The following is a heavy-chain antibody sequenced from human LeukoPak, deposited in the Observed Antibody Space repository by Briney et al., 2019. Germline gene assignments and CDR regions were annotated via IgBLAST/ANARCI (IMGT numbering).Heavy chain of an antibody. CDR1: GYTFTSYY. D-gene: IGHD3-22*01. CDR3: VRTDSRERGAFDI. CDR2: INPSGGST. V-gene: IGHV1-46*01. J-gene: IGHJ3*02. Sequence: ASVKVSCKASGYTFTSYYMHWVRQAPGQGLEWMGIINPSGGSTSYAQKFQGRVTMTRDTSISTAYMELSRLRSDDTAVYYCVRTDSRERGAFDIWGQGTMVTVSS.